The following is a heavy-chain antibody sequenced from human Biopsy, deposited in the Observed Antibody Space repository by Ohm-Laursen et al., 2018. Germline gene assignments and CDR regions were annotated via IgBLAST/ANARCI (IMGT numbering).Heavy chain of an antibody. V-gene: IGHV3-30*18. CDR3: AKDLLNNNWGIEE. CDR1: GFSFSTSG. J-gene: IGHJ4*02. D-gene: IGHD7-27*01. CDR2: ISDDGRNK. Sequence: SLRLSCSASGFSFSTSGMHWVRQAPGKGLEWVAVISDDGRNKYYVDSVKGRFIISRDNSKNTLFLQMNNLRAEDTAVFYCAKDLLNNNWGIEEWGQGTLVTVSS.